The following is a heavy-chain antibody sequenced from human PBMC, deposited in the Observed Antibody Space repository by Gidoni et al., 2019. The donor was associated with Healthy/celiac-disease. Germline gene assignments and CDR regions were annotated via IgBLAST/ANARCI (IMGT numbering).Heavy chain of an antibody. Sequence: QVQLQESGPGLVKPSQTLSLTCTVSGGSISSGGYYWSWIRQHPGKGLEWIGYIYYSGSTYYNPSLKSRVIISVDTSKNQFSLKLSSVTAADTAVYYCASTIFEYSSSSGLSWFDPWGQGTLVTVSS. V-gene: IGHV4-31*03. CDR2: IYYSGST. D-gene: IGHD6-6*01. CDR3: ASTIFEYSSSSGLSWFDP. J-gene: IGHJ5*02. CDR1: GGSISSGGYY.